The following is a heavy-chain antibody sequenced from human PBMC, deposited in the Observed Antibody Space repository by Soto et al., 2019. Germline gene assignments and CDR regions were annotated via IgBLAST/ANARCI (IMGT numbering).Heavy chain of an antibody. V-gene: IGHV4-59*02. D-gene: IGHD3-22*01. Sequence: QVQLQESGPGLVTPSETLSLTCTVSGGSVSGYYWSWIRQPPGKGLEWVGYVSDTGNTNYNPSLTSRATISVDTSKNQFSLKLNSGTTADTAVYYCARVSGYYRKNPIQKKYYDNYMDVWGRGTTVTVSS. CDR2: VSDTGNT. J-gene: IGHJ6*03. CDR3: ARVSGYYRKNPIQKKYYDNYMDV. CDR1: GGSVSGYY.